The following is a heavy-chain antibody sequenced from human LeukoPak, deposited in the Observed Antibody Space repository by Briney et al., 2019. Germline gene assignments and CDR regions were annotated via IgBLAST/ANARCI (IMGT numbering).Heavy chain of an antibody. CDR1: GFTLSSYS. V-gene: IGHV3-21*01. Sequence: GGSLRLSCAASGFTLSSYSMNWVRQAPGKGLEWVSSISSSGSYIYYADSVKGRFTISRDNAKNSLYLQMNSLRAEDTAVYYCARGPDILTGAEFNYWGQGTLVTVSS. D-gene: IGHD3-9*01. CDR2: ISSSGSYI. J-gene: IGHJ4*02. CDR3: ARGPDILTGAEFNY.